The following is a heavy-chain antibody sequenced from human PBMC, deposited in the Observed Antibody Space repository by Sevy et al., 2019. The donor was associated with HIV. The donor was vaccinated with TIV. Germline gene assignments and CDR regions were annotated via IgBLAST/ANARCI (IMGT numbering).Heavy chain of an antibody. Sequence: GGSLRLSCAASGFTFSSYEMNWVRQAPGKGLEWVSYISSSGSTIYYANSVKGRFTISRDNAKNSLYLQMNSLRAEGTAVYYCARLGYCSSTSCPQGAFDIWGQGTMVTVSS. J-gene: IGHJ3*02. CDR3: ARLGYCSSTSCPQGAFDI. CDR1: GFTFSSYE. V-gene: IGHV3-48*03. D-gene: IGHD2-2*01. CDR2: ISSSGSTI.